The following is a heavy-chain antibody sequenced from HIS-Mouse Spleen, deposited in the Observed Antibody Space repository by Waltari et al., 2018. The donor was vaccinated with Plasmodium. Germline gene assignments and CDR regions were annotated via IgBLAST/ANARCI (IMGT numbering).Heavy chain of an antibody. D-gene: IGHD6-13*01. Sequence: QVQLVQSGAEVKKPGASVKVSCKASGYPFTRYYMHWGRPAPGPGLEWMGWINPNSGGTNYAQKFQGRVTMTRDTSISTAYMELSRLRSDDTAVYYCARVLGYKAAAGTFVEYFQHWGQGTLVTVSS. V-gene: IGHV1-2*02. CDR3: ARVLGYKAAAGTFVEYFQH. CDR1: GYPFTRYY. J-gene: IGHJ1*01. CDR2: INPNSGGT.